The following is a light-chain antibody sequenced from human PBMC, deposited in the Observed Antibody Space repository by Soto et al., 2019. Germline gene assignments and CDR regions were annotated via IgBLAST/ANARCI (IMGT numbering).Light chain of an antibody. Sequence: QSVLTQSPSASASLGASVKLTCTLSSGHSSYAIAWHQQQPEKGPRYLMKLNSDGSHSKGDGIPDRFSGSSSGAERYLTISSLXXXDEADYYCQTWGTGLLVFGGGTKVTVL. CDR2: LNSDGSH. V-gene: IGLV4-69*01. CDR1: SGHSSYA. J-gene: IGLJ3*02. CDR3: QTWGTGLLV.